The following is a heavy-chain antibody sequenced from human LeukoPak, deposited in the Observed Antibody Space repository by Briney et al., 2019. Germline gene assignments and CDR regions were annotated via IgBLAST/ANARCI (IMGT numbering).Heavy chain of an antibody. CDR3: ARLRGYSYGLAFDY. CDR1: GGSISSYY. V-gene: IGHV4-59*08. J-gene: IGHJ4*02. Sequence: PSETLSLTCTVSGGSISSYYWSWIRQPPGKGLEWIGYIYYSGSTNYNPSLKSRVTISVDTSKNQFSLKLSSVTAADTAVYYCARLRGYSYGLAFDYWGQGTLVTVSS. D-gene: IGHD5-18*01. CDR2: IYYSGST.